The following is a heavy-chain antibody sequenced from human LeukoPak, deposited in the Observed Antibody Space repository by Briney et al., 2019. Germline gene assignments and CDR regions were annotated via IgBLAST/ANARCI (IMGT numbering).Heavy chain of an antibody. V-gene: IGHV4-39*01. J-gene: IGHJ4*02. D-gene: IGHD6-19*01. Sequence: SETLSLTCAVSGGSISSSNWWSWVRQPPGKGLEWIGSIYYSGSTYYNPSLKSRVTISVDTSKNQFSLKPSSVTAADTAVYYCARRGSGWYYFDYWGQGTLVTVSS. CDR1: GGSISSSNW. CDR3: ARRGSGWYYFDY. CDR2: IYYSGST.